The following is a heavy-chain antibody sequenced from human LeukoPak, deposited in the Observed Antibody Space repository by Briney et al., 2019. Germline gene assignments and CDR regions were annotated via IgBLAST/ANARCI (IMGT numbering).Heavy chain of an antibody. CDR1: GYTFTSYG. J-gene: IGHJ4*02. CDR3: ARVVHRVDSGYDTFDY. V-gene: IGHV1-18*01. D-gene: IGHD5-12*01. Sequence: GASVKVSCKASGYTFTSYGISWVRQAPGQGLEWMGWISAYNGNTNYAQKLQGRVTMTTDTSTSTAYMELRSLRSDDTAVYYCARVVHRVDSGYDTFDYWGQGTLVTVSS. CDR2: ISAYNGNT.